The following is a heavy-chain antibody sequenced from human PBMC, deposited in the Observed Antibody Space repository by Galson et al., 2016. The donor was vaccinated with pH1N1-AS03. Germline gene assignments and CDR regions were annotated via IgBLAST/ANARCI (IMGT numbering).Heavy chain of an antibody. Sequence: PALVKPTQTLTLTCTLSGFSLSTTGVGVGWIRQPPGKALEWLALIYWDDDKRYSPSLKTRLTITKDTSKNQVVLTMTNMDPVDTATYYFARRVHGGSSWYMSYFSDMDVWGQGTTVTVSS. CDR3: ARRVHGGSSWYMSYFSDMDV. V-gene: IGHV2-5*02. J-gene: IGHJ6*02. CDR1: GFSLSTTGVG. D-gene: IGHD6-13*01. CDR2: IYWDDDK.